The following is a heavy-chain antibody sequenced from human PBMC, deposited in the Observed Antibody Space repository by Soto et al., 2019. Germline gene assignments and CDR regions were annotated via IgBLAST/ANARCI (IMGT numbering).Heavy chain of an antibody. J-gene: IGHJ4*02. V-gene: IGHV3-21*04. Sequence: PGESLKISCAASGFTFSSYAMSWVRQAPGKGLEWVSYISSSSSYTNYADSVKGRFTISRDNAKNSLYLQMNSRRAEDTAVYYCARETKDYRSSWWGFDYWGQGTLVTVSS. CDR2: ISSSSSYT. D-gene: IGHD6-13*01. CDR1: GFTFSSYA. CDR3: ARETKDYRSSWWGFDY.